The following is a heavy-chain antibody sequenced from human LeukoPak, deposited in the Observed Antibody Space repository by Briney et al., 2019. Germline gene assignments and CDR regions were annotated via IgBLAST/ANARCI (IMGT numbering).Heavy chain of an antibody. J-gene: IGHJ6*03. CDR3: ARDGLCSSTSCYRGYYYYMDV. CDR2: IYYSGST. D-gene: IGHD2-2*01. CDR1: GGSISSGGYY. Sequence: SQTLSLTCTVSGGSISSGGYYWSWIRQHPGKGLEWIGYIYYSGSTYYNPSLKSRVTISVDTSKNQFSLKLSSVTAADTAVYYCARDGLCSSTSCYRGYYYYMDVWGKGTTVTVSS. V-gene: IGHV4-31*03.